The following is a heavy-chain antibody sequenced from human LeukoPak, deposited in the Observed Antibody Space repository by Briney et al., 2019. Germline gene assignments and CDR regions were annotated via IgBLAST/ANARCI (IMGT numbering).Heavy chain of an antibody. CDR2: IFYSGTT. CDR1: GGSVNTSACY. Sequence: SETLSLTCTVSGGSVNTSACYWGWARQSPGKGLEWIGNIFYSGTTYYNPSLMSRVTISLDTSKNQFSLNLTSVTAADTAVYYCARDTHYSSSSGYYYYYMNVWGKGTTVTVSS. V-gene: IGHV4-39*07. CDR3: ARDTHYSSSSGYYYYYMNV. D-gene: IGHD6-6*01. J-gene: IGHJ6*03.